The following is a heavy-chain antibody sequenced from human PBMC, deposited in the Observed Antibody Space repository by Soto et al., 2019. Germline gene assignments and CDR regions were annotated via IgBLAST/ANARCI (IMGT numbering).Heavy chain of an antibody. V-gene: IGHV1-69*06. Sequence: VHLLESGGGFVQPGGSLRLSCVASGFTFSSYAISWVRQAPGQGLEWLGEIIPMFGTTKYAQNFQGRVTLTADKSTSTAYMELSSLGSEDTAVYYCAREGRVTTGRAVIRSGMDVWGQGTTVTVSS. CDR2: IIPMFGTT. D-gene: IGHD3-10*01. CDR3: AREGRVTTGRAVIRSGMDV. CDR1: GFTFSSYA. J-gene: IGHJ6*02.